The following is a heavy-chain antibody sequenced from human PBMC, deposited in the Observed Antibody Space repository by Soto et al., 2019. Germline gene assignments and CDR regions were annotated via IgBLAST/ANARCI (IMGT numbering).Heavy chain of an antibody. V-gene: IGHV5-51*01. J-gene: IGHJ5*02. CDR3: ARIATAMVRGVTVNWFDP. CDR1: GYSFTSYW. D-gene: IGHD3-10*01. CDR2: IYPGDSDT. Sequence: EVQLVQSGAEVKKPGESLQISCKGSGYSFTSYWIGWVRQMPGKGLEWMGIIYPGDSDTRYSPSFQGQVTISADKSISTAYLQWSSLKASDTAMYYCARIATAMVRGVTVNWFDPWGQGTLVTVSS.